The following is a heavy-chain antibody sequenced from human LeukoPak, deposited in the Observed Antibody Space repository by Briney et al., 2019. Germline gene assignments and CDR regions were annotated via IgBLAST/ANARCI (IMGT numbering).Heavy chain of an antibody. D-gene: IGHD3-22*01. Sequence: PGGSLRLSCAASGFTFSNYAMHWVRQAPGKGLVWVSRVNRDGSTSYADSVKGRFTISRDNAKNTLYLQMNSLRAEDTAVYYCARGYSDSSAYTKGYWGQGTLVTVSS. J-gene: IGHJ4*02. V-gene: IGHV3-74*01. CDR1: GFTFSNYA. CDR3: ARGYSDSSAYTKGY. CDR2: VNRDGST.